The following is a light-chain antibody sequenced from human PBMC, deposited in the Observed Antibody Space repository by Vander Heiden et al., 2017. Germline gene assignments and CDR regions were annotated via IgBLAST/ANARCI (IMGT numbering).Light chain of an antibody. CDR2: AAS. Sequence: DIQLTQSPSSLSASVGDRVTITCRASQSIRSYLNWYQQKPGKPPKLLIYAASSLQSGVPARFSGSGSGTDFTLTISSLQAEDLATYYCQQSYSTPRTFGGGTKVEIK. V-gene: IGKV1-39*01. CDR1: QSIRSY. J-gene: IGKJ4*01. CDR3: QQSYSTPRT.